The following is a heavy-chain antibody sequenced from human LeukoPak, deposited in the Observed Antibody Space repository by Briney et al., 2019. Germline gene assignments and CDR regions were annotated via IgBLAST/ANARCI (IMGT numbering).Heavy chain of an antibody. J-gene: IGHJ6*02. Sequence: GGSLRLSCAASGFTFSSYWMSWVRQAPGKGLEWVANIKQDGSEKYYVDSVKGRFTISRDNAKNSLYLQMNSLRVEDTAVYYCARISSSTWGYYYYGMDVWGQGTTVTVSS. CDR3: ARISSSTWGYYYYGMDV. CDR1: GFTFSSYW. V-gene: IGHV3-7*01. D-gene: IGHD6-6*01. CDR2: IKQDGSEK.